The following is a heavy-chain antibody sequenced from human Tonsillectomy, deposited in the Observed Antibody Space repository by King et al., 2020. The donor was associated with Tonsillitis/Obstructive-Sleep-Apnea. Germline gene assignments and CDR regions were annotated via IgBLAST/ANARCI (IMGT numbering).Heavy chain of an antibody. CDR2: ISGSGVGT. J-gene: IGHJ5*02. CDR1: GFTFSGYA. V-gene: IGHV3-23*04. Sequence: VQLVESGGGLVQPGGSLRPSCAASGFTFSGYAMSGARQAPGRGLEWVSAISGSGVGTYYAHPVKGRFTISRDNSKNTLYLQMNSLRAEDTAVYYCAKDLFIAAAGTCWFDPWGQGTLVTVSS. D-gene: IGHD6-13*01. CDR3: AKDLFIAAAGTCWFDP.